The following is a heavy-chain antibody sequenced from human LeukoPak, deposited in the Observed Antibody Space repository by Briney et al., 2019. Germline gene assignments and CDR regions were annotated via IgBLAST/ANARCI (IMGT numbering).Heavy chain of an antibody. D-gene: IGHD6-6*01. CDR3: ARDRNSGSSLDI. V-gene: IGHV1-2*02. Sequence: ASVTVSCTASGYTFTAYYIHWVRQATGQGLEWMGWIYPYSGDTNYAQNFQGSVTMTRDTSISTAYMELSSLKSDDTAVYYCARDRNSGSSLDIWGQGTMLTVSS. J-gene: IGHJ3*02. CDR2: IYPYSGDT. CDR1: GYTFTAYY.